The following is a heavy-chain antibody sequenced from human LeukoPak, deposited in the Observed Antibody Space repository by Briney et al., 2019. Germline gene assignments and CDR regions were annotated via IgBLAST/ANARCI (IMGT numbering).Heavy chain of an antibody. CDR2: INHSGST. V-gene: IGHV4-34*01. CDR1: DGSFSGYY. CDR3: ARGEVVAATGHFDY. D-gene: IGHD2-15*01. Sequence: PSETLSLTCAVYDGSFSGYYWSWIRQPPGKGLEWIGEINHSGSTNYNPSLKSRVTIPLDTSKNQFSLKLSSVTAADTAVYYCARGEVVAATGHFDYWGQGTLVTVSS. J-gene: IGHJ4*02.